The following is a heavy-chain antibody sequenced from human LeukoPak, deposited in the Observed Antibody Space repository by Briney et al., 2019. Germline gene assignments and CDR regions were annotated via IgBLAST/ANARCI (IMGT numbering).Heavy chain of an antibody. V-gene: IGHV4-34*01. J-gene: IGHJ4*02. Sequence: SETLSLTCVVYDESFSGYNWGWIRQPPGRGLEWIGEINHSGSTNYNPSLKSRVTISVDTSKNQFSLKLSSVTAADTAVYYCASLVKYYYGSGSYYNWGQGTLVTVSS. CDR3: ASLVKYYYGSGSYYN. CDR1: DESFSGYN. CDR2: INHSGST. D-gene: IGHD3-10*01.